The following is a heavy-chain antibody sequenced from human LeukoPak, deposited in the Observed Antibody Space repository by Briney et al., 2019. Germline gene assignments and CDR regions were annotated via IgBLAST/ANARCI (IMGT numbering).Heavy chain of an antibody. CDR3: ARENPSGYYYRPIDY. CDR1: GASISSYY. J-gene: IGHJ4*02. Sequence: SETLSLTCTVSGASISSYYWSWIRQPPGKGLEWIGDIYYSGSIKYNPSLKSRVTMSVDTSKNQFSLKLSSVTAADTAIYYCARENPSGYYYRPIDYWGQGTLVTVFS. V-gene: IGHV4-59*01. D-gene: IGHD3-22*01. CDR2: IYYSGSI.